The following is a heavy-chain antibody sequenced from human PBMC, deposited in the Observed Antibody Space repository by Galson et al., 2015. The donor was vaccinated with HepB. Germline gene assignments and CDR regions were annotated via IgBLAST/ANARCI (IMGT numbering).Heavy chain of an antibody. CDR2: ISSSSSYI. V-gene: IGHV3-21*01. J-gene: IGHJ6*02. CDR1: GFTFSSYS. Sequence: SLRLSCAASGFTFSSYSMNWVRQAPGKGLEWVSSISSSSSYIYYADSVKGRFTISRDNAKNSLYLQMNSLRAEDTAVYYCARDASSGWPTYYGMDVWGQGTTVTVSS. CDR3: ARDASSGWPTYYGMDV. D-gene: IGHD6-19*01.